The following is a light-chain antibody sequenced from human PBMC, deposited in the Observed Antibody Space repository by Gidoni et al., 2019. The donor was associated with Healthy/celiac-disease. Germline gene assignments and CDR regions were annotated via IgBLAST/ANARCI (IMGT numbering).Light chain of an antibody. CDR2: WSA. V-gene: IGKV4-1*01. J-gene: IGKJ4*01. CDR3: QQYYSTPLT. CDR1: QSVLYSSNNKNY. Sequence: DIVMTQSPDSMGVSLGERATINCKSSQSVLYSSNNKNYLAWYQQKPGQPPKLLIYWSATRESGVPDRFSGSWSGPDFTLTISSLQAEDVAVYYCQQYYSTPLTFGGGTKVEIK.